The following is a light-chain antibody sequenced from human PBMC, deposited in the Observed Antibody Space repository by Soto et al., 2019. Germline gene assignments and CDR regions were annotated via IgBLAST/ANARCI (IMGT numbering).Light chain of an antibody. CDR2: ETS. Sequence: IQMTQSPSSLSASVGDRVTITCRASQSLSSRLTWYQQKPGEAPKLLIYETSSLHSGVPSRFSGSGSETDFTLTINSLQPEDFATYYCQQSFSPPYTFGRGTKLEIK. V-gene: IGKV1-39*01. CDR1: QSLSSR. CDR3: QQSFSPPYT. J-gene: IGKJ2*01.